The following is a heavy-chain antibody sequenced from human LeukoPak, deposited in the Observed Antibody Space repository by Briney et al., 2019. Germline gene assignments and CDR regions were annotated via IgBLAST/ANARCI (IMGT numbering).Heavy chain of an antibody. Sequence: SETLSLTCTVSGGSISSYYWSWIRQTPGKGLEWIGYIYYSGSTNYNPSLKSRVTISVDTSKNQFSLKLSSVTAADTAVYYCARGARAAAVPFDYWGQGTLVTVSS. CDR1: GGSISSYY. D-gene: IGHD6-13*01. V-gene: IGHV4-59*01. J-gene: IGHJ4*02. CDR2: IYYSGST. CDR3: ARGARAAAVPFDY.